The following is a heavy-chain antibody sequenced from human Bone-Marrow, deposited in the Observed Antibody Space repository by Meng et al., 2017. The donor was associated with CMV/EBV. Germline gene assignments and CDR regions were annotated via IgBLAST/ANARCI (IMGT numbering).Heavy chain of an antibody. CDR3: ASVSLELGATGVNDY. D-gene: IGHD1-26*01. Sequence: GESLKISCAACGFTFSSYDMHWVRQATGKGLEWVSAIGTAGDTYYPGSVKGQFTISRENAKNSLYLQMNSLRAGDTAVYYCASVSLELGATGVNDYWGQGTLVTVSS. V-gene: IGHV3-13*03. CDR2: IGTAGDT. J-gene: IGHJ4*02. CDR1: GFTFSSYD.